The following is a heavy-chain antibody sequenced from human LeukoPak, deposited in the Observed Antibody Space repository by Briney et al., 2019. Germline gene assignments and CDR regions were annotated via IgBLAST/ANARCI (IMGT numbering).Heavy chain of an antibody. J-gene: IGHJ5*02. V-gene: IGHV4-39*07. CDR1: GGSISSSNYY. CDR3: ARLLSGYSSSWWWFDP. Sequence: SETLSLTCTVSGGSISSSNYYWGWIRQPPGKGLEWIGSIYYSGSTYYNPSLKSRVTISVDTSKNQFSLKLSSVTAADTAVYYCARLLSGYSSSWWWFDPWGQGTLVTVSS. CDR2: IYYSGST. D-gene: IGHD6-13*01.